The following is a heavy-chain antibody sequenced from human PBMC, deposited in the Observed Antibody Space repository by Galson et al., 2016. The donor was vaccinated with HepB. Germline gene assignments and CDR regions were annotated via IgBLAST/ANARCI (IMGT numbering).Heavy chain of an antibody. Sequence: SLRLSCAASRFTVSSNYMTWVRQAPGKGLEWVSIIYSNGDVNYADSVKGRFTISRDSSKNTLYLQMNSLRVEDTAVYYCASGLRGSYWGLGYWGQGTLVTVSS. D-gene: IGHD1-26*01. V-gene: IGHV3-53*01. CDR3: ASGLRGSYWGLGY. J-gene: IGHJ4*02. CDR2: IYSNGDV. CDR1: RFTVSSNY.